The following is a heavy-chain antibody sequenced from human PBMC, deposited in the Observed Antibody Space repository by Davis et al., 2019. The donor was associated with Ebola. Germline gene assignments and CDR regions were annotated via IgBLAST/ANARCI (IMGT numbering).Heavy chain of an antibody. D-gene: IGHD6-6*01. CDR1: GYTFTSYG. CDR2: ISAYNGNT. CDR3: ARDNGGSSPHYYYYYYGMDV. V-gene: IGHV1-18*01. J-gene: IGHJ6*02. Sequence: ASVKVSCKASGYTFTSYGISWVRQAPGQGLEWMGWISAYNGNTNYAQKLQGRVTITTDTSTSTAYMELRSLRSDDTAVYYCARDNGGSSPHYYYYYYGMDVWGQGTTVTVSS.